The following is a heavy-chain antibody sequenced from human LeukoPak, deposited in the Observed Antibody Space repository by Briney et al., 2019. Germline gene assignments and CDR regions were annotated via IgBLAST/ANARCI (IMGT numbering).Heavy chain of an antibody. CDR2: IYPGDSDT. CDR1: GYSFTSYW. J-gene: IGHJ4*02. D-gene: IGHD5-12*01. CDR3: ATRLGYSGYDGGTDY. V-gene: IGHV5-51*01. Sequence: GESLKISCKGSGYSFTSYWIGWVRQMPGKGLEWMGIIYPGDSDTRYSPSFQGQVTISADKSISTAYLQWSSLKASDTAMYYCATRLGYSGYDGGTDYWGQGTLVTVSS.